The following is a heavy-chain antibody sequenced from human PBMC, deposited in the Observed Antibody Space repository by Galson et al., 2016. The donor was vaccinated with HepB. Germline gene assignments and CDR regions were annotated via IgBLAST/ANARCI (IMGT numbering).Heavy chain of an antibody. V-gene: IGHV3-74*01. Sequence: SLRLSCAVSGFTFSTYWMHWVRQAPGKGLVWVSRIRGDGSITSYADSVKGRFTISRDNAENTLHLQMNSLRVEDTAVYYCARSDYADYWGQGTLVTVSS. CDR3: ARSDYADY. CDR1: GFTFSTYW. J-gene: IGHJ4*02. CDR2: IRGDGSIT.